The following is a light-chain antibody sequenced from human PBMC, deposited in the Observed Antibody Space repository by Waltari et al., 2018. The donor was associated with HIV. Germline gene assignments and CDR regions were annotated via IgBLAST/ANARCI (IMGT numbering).Light chain of an antibody. CDR2: SNN. CDR1: TYNIGGNT. V-gene: IGLV1-44*01. J-gene: IGLJ1*01. Sequence: QSVLAQPPSASGTPGQRVTISCSGSTYNIGGNTLSWYQQLPGTAPKLLNYSNNERPSGVPDRLSGSTCGTSAFLVISGLQSEEEADYDCAAWDDSLKGGAFGTGTKVTVL. CDR3: AAWDDSLKGGA.